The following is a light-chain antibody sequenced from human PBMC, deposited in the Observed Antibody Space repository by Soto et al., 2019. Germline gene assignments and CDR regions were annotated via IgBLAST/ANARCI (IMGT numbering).Light chain of an antibody. J-gene: IGKJ1*01. CDR1: QSVSSSY. V-gene: IGKV3-20*01. CDR2: GAS. CDR3: QQYGSSPST. Sequence: EIVLTQSPGTLSLSPGERATISCRASQSVSSSYLAWYQQKPGQAPRLLIYGASSRATGIPDRFSGSGSGTDFTLTISRLEPEDFAVYYCQQYGSSPSTFSQGTKVDIK.